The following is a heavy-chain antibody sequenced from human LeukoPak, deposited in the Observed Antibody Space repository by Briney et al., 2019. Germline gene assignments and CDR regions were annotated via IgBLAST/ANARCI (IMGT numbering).Heavy chain of an antibody. Sequence: PGGSLRLSCAASGFTFSNYAMHWVRQAPGKGLEWVSLISSGGTYEYYADSVKGRFTISRDNSKNTLYLQLNSLRAEDTALYYCAKGSSGYFFDLWGQGTLVTVSS. CDR1: GFTFSNYA. CDR3: AKGSSGYFFDL. D-gene: IGHD3-22*01. CDR2: ISSGGTYE. V-gene: IGHV3-30*07. J-gene: IGHJ4*02.